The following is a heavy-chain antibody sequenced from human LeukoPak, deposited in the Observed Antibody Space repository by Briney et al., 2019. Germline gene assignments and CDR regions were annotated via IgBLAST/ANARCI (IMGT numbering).Heavy chain of an antibody. CDR2: ISSSSSAI. D-gene: IGHD3-22*01. V-gene: IGHV3-48*04. CDR3: AREGGYSHAFDY. J-gene: IGHJ4*02. CDR1: GFTFNSYS. Sequence: GGSLRLSCAASGFTFNSYSMNWVRQAPGKGLEWVSYISSSSSAIYYTDSVKGRFTISRDNAKNTLYLQMNSLRAEDTAVYYCAREGGYSHAFDYWGQGTLVTVSS.